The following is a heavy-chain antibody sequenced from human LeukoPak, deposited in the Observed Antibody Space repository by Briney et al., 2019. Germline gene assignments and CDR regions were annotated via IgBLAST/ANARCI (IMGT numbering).Heavy chain of an antibody. J-gene: IGHJ5*02. CDR2: ISYDGSNK. V-gene: IGHV3-30*18. CDR1: GFTFSSYG. Sequence: PGGSLRLSCAASGFTFSSYGMHWVRQAPGKGLEWVAVISYDGSNKYYADSVKGRFTISRDNSKNTLYLQMNSLRAEDTAVYYCAKNSGSYIATWFDPWGQGTLVTVSS. D-gene: IGHD1-26*01. CDR3: AKNSGSYIATWFDP.